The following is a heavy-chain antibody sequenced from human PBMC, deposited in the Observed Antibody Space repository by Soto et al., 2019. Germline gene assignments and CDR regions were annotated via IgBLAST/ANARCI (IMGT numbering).Heavy chain of an antibody. CDR2: IVPLFGTT. CDR3: ARDDCVTSTRPRGAFDI. Sequence: QVQLVQSGAEVKKPGSSVKVSCKASGGTFSSYTFSWVRQAPGQGLEWMGGIVPLFGTTNEAKIFQGRVTISADEATSTGYMELSSLRSEDSTMYYCARDDCVTSTRPRGAFDIWGQGTVITVSS. J-gene: IGHJ3*02. V-gene: IGHV1-69*01. D-gene: IGHD2-21*02. CDR1: GGTFSSYT.